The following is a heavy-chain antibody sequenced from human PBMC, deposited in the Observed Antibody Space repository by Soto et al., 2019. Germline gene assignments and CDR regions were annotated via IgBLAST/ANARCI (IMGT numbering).Heavy chain of an antibody. CDR1: GFTFSTFG. CDR2: ISYDGSNQ. D-gene: IGHD5-18*01. CDR3: VKDSRAMALYYYYYGMDV. Sequence: GGSLRLSCAASGFTFSTFGMHWVRQAPGKGLDWVAVISYDGSNQYYADSVKGRFTISRDNSENTLYLQMNSLRTEDTAVYYCVKDSRAMALYYYYYGMDVWGQGTTVTVSS. V-gene: IGHV3-30*18. J-gene: IGHJ6*02.